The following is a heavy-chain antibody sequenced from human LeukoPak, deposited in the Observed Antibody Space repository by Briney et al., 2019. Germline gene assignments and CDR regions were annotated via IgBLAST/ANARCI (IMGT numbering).Heavy chain of an antibody. CDR3: AKEYGITYYDILTGPGDY. CDR2: ISGSGGST. Sequence: GGSLRLSCAASGFTFSSYAMSWVRQAPGKGLEWVSAISGSGGSTYYADSVKGRFTISRDNSKNTLYLQVNSLRAEDTAVYYCAKEYGITYYDILTGPGDYWGQGTLVTVSS. CDR1: GFTFSSYA. V-gene: IGHV3-23*01. J-gene: IGHJ4*02. D-gene: IGHD3-9*01.